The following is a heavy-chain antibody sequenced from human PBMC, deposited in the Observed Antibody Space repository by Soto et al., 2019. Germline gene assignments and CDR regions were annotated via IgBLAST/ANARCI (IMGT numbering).Heavy chain of an antibody. CDR3: ARDVRSGTNYFDY. CDR2: IYYSGST. D-gene: IGHD3-10*01. Sequence: SETLSLTCTVSGGSISYYYWSWIRQPPGKGLEWIGYIYYSGSTNYNPSLKSRVTISVDTSKNQFSLKLSSVTAADTAVYYCARDVRSGTNYFDYWGQGTLVTFSS. CDR1: GGSISYYY. V-gene: IGHV4-59*01. J-gene: IGHJ4*02.